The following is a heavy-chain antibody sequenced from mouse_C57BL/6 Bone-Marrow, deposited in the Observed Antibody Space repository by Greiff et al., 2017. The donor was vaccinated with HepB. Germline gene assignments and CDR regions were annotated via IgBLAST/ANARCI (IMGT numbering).Heavy chain of an antibody. CDR3: TRSDYYGSSPYAMDY. D-gene: IGHD1-1*01. J-gene: IGHJ4*01. CDR2: IDPETGGT. V-gene: IGHV1-15*01. Sequence: SGAELVRPGASVTLSCKASGYTFTDYEMHWVKQTPVHGLEWIGAIDPETGGTAYNQKFKGKAILTADKSSSTAYMELRSLTSEDSAVYYCTRSDYYGSSPYAMDYWGQGTSVTVSS. CDR1: GYTFTDYE.